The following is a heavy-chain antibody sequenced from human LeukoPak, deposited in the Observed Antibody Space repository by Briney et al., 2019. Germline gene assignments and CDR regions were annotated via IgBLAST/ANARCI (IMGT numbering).Heavy chain of an antibody. J-gene: IGHJ6*03. CDR2: IYYSGST. D-gene: IGHD5-18*01. CDR1: GGSISSGGYY. CDR3: ARGSYRSPMVRTHYYYYYYMDV. V-gene: IGHV4-31*03. Sequence: PSQTLSLTCTVSGGSISSGGYYWSWIRQHPGKGLEWIGYIYYSGSTYYNPSLKSRVTISVDTSKNQFSLKLSSVTAADTAVYYCARGSYRSPMVRTHYYYYYYMDVWGKGTTVTVSS.